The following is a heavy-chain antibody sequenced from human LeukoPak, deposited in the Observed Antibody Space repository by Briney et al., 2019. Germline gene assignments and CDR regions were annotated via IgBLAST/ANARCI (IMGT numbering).Heavy chain of an antibody. D-gene: IGHD3-22*01. CDR2: IYYSGST. CDR3: AIPSYPNSSGYPDY. CDR1: GGSISSYH. V-gene: IGHV4-59*08. J-gene: IGHJ4*02. Sequence: SETLSLTCTVSGGSISSYHWRWIRQPPGKGLEWIGYIYYSGSTNYNPSLKSRVTISVDTSKNQFSLKLSSVTAADTAVYYCAIPSYPNSSGYPDYGGQGTLVTVSS.